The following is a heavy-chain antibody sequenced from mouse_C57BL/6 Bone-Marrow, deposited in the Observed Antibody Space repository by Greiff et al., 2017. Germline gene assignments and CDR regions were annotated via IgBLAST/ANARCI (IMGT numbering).Heavy chain of an antibody. Sequence: QVQLQQSGPGLVQPSQSLSITCTVSGFSLTSYGVNWVRQSPGKGLEWLGVIWRGGSTDYNAAFMSRLSITKDNSKSQVFFKMNSQKADNTAICYSAKGDYCDYWGQGTTLAVSS. CDR2: IWRGGST. CDR1: GFSLTSYG. J-gene: IGHJ2*01. CDR3: AKGDYCDY. V-gene: IGHV2-5*01.